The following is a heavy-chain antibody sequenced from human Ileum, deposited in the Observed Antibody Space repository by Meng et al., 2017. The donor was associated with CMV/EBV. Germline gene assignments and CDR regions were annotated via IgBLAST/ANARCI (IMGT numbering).Heavy chain of an antibody. J-gene: IGHJ4*02. CDR3: SIDTSGYHYKY. CDR2: INTANGNT. Sequence: VQLVQSGAGVKNPGASVKVSCKASGYTFTSYAIHWVRQAPGQRPEWMGWINTANGNTKYSKKCQSRVTTTRDTSASTAYMELNSLRSEDKAVYYCSIDTSGYHYKYWGQGTLVTVSS. D-gene: IGHD3-22*01. V-gene: IGHV1-3*04. CDR1: GYTFTSYA.